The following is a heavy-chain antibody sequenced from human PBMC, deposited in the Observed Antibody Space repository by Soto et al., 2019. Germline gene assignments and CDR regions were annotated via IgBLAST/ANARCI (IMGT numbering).Heavy chain of an antibody. J-gene: IGHJ5*02. CDR1: GGSISSGGYS. CDR2: MYHSGST. D-gene: IGHD3-10*01. Sequence: SETLSLTCAVSGGSISSGGYSWSWIRQPPGKGLEWIGYMYHSGSTYYNPSLKSRVTISIDRSKNQFSLKLSSVTAADTAVYYCARSGYGSGSYPVLSWGQGTLVTVSS. V-gene: IGHV4-30-2*02. CDR3: ARSGYGSGSYPVLS.